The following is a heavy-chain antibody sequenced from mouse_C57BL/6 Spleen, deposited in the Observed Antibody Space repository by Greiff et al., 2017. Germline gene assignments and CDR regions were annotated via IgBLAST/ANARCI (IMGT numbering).Heavy chain of an antibody. J-gene: IGHJ2*01. D-gene: IGHD1-1*01. CDR3: ARERDFITTVVAFDY. Sequence: QVQLQQSGAELVKPGASVKISCKASGYAFSSYWMNWVKQRPGKGLEWIGQIYPGDGDTNYNGKFKGKATLTADKSSSTAYMQLSSLTSEDSAVYFCARERDFITTVVAFDYWGQGTTLTVSS. CDR2: IYPGDGDT. V-gene: IGHV1-80*01. CDR1: GYAFSSYW.